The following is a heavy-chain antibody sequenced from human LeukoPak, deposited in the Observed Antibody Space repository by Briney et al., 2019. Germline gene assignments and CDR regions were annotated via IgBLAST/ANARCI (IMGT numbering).Heavy chain of an antibody. D-gene: IGHD6-13*01. CDR2: SYSSGST. Sequence: SETLSLTCTVSGASMSSYYWSWIRQPAGKGLEWIGRSYSSGSTNYNPSLKSRVTMSVDTSKNQFSLKLSSVTAADTAVYYCTRDLNSYSSTWYPYTSGWYLDYWGQGTLVTVSS. CDR3: TRDLNSYSSTWYPYTSGWYLDY. J-gene: IGHJ4*02. CDR1: GASMSSYY. V-gene: IGHV4-4*07.